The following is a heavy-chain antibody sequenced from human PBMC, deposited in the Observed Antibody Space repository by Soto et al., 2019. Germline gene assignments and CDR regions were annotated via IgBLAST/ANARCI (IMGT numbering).Heavy chain of an antibody. CDR3: ARVPPSRGRFWIGEVYYYYYMDV. V-gene: IGHV5-51*01. CDR2: IYPGDSDT. Sequence: GESLKISCKGSGYSFTSYWIGWVRQMPGKGLEWMGIIYPGDSDTRYSPSFQGQVTISADKSISTAYLQWSSLKASDTAMYYCARVPPSRGRFWIGEVYYYYYMDVWGKGTTVTVSS. D-gene: IGHD3-3*01. CDR1: GYSFTSYW. J-gene: IGHJ6*03.